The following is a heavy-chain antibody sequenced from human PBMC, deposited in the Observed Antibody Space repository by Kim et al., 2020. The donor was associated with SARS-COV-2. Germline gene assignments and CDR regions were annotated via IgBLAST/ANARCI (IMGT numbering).Heavy chain of an antibody. CDR2: IYYSGST. CDR1: GGSISSSSYY. J-gene: IGHJ4*01. V-gene: IGHV4-39*01. CDR3: ARHSPVDYDILTGDY. D-gene: IGHD3-9*01. Sequence: SETLSLTCTVSGGSISSSSYYWGWIRQPPGKGLEWIGSIYYSGSTYYNPSLKSRVTISVDTSKNQFSLKLSSVTAADTAVYYCARHSPVDYDILTGDYWG.